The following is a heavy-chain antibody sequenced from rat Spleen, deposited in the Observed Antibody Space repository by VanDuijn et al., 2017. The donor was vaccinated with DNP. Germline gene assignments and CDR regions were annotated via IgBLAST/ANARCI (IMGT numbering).Heavy chain of an antibody. J-gene: IGHJ4*01. CDR1: GFSLTSNS. D-gene: IGHD1-9*01. CDR2: IWSNGGT. CDR3: ARYYGYNYYAMDA. Sequence: QVQLKESGPGLVLPSQTLSLTCTVSGFSLTSNSVSWLRQPPGKGLEWMGVIWSNGGTDYNSAIKSRLSISRDTSKSQVFLKMNSLQTEDTAMYFCARYYGYNYYAMDAWGQGTSVTVSS. V-gene: IGHV2-47*01.